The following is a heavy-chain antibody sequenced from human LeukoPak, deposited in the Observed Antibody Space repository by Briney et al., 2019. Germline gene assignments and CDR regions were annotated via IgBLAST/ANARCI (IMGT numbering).Heavy chain of an antibody. D-gene: IGHD3-22*01. V-gene: IGHV4-34*01. Sequence: SETLSLTCAVYGGSLNDYIWTWIRQPPGKGLEWIAELNHSGGTSYNPSLKRRVTISLSTSANQFSLKLSSVAAADTAVYYCARRQTPASYDSNGYYYWFDPWGQGTLVIVSS. CDR1: GGSLNDYI. CDR2: LNHSGGT. CDR3: ARRQTPASYDSNGYYYWFDP. J-gene: IGHJ5*02.